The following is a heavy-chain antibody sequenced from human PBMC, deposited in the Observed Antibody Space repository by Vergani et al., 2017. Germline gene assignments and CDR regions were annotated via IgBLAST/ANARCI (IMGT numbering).Heavy chain of an antibody. V-gene: IGHV2-5*02. Sequence: QITLKESGPTLVKPTQTLTLTCTFSGFSLSTTGVGVGWIRQPPGKALEWLALIYWDDDKRYSPSLKSRLTITKDTSKNQVVLTMTNMDPVDTAAYYCAHRRIAGYYDYWGQGTLVTVSS. CDR3: AHRRIAGYYDY. D-gene: IGHD2-15*01. CDR1: GFSLSTTGVG. J-gene: IGHJ4*02. CDR2: IYWDDDK.